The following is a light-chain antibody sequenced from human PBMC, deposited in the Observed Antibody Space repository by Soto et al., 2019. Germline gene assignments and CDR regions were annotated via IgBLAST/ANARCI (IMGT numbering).Light chain of an antibody. J-gene: IGLJ1*01. CDR2: EVS. CDR3: SSFARRSTYV. V-gene: IGLV2-8*01. CDR1: SSDVGGNNL. Sequence: QSALTQPPSASGSPGQSVTISCTGTSSDVGGNNLVSWYQQHPGKAPKLIIYEVSKRPSGVPGRFSGSKSGNTASLTVSGLQAEDEAEYYCSSFARRSTYVFGTGTKLTVL.